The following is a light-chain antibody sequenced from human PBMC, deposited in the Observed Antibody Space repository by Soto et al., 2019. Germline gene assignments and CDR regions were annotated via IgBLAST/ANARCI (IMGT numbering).Light chain of an antibody. CDR2: GAS. V-gene: IGKV3-15*01. CDR1: QSVSSN. Sequence: EIVMTQSPATLSVSPGERATLSCRASQSVSSNLNWYQQKPDQAPRLLIYGASTRATGIPARFSGSGSGTEFTLTISSLQSEDFAVYYCQQYNNWPRWTFGQGTKVEIK. J-gene: IGKJ1*01. CDR3: QQYNNWPRWT.